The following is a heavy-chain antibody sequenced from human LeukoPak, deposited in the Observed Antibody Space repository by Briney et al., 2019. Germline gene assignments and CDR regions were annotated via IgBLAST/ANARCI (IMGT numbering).Heavy chain of an antibody. CDR3: ARFRWELPYDY. CDR1: GFTFSDYY. Sequence: PGGSLRPSCAASGFTFSDYYMSWIRRAPGKGLEWVSYISSSGSTIYYADSVKGRFTISRDNAKNSLYLQMNSLRAEDTAVYYCARFRWELPYDYWGQGTLVTVSS. V-gene: IGHV3-11*01. J-gene: IGHJ4*02. CDR2: ISSSGSTI. D-gene: IGHD1-26*01.